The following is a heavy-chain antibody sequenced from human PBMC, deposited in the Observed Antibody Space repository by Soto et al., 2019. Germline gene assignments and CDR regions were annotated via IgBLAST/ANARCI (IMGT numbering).Heavy chain of an antibody. J-gene: IGHJ6*02. V-gene: IGHV1-18*01. Sequence: QVQLVQSGAEVKKPGASVQVSCKSSGYRFETYAISWVRQAPGQGLEWMGWIRAYNIDTYYAQKFQDSVTMTTDTSTGTAYMELRSLRSDDTAGYYCARGHEVISGAIDVWGQGTTVTVSS. CDR2: IRAYNIDT. CDR1: GYRFETYA. CDR3: ARGHEVISGAIDV. D-gene: IGHD2-21*01.